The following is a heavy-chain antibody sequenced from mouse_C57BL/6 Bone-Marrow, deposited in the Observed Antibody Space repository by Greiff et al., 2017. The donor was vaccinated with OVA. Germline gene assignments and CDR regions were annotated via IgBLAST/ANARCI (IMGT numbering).Heavy chain of an antibody. CDR3: ARNAYYSNYDYYAMDY. D-gene: IGHD2-5*01. V-gene: IGHV3-6*01. J-gene: IGHJ4*01. CDR1: GYSITSGYY. CDR2: IRYDGSN. Sequence: EVKLQESGPGLVKPSQSLSLTCSVTGYSITSGYYWNWIRQFPGNKLEWMGYIRYDGSNNYNPSLKNRISITRDTSKNQFCLKLNSVTTEDTATYYCARNAYYSNYDYYAMDYWGQGTSVTVSS.